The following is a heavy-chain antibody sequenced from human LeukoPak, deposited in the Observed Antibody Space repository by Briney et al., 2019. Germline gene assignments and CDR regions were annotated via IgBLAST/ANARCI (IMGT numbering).Heavy chain of an antibody. J-gene: IGHJ4*02. CDR2: IYSGGST. D-gene: IGHD3-16*01. V-gene: IGHV3-53*04. CDR3: ARARGGGPYGYFDY. CDR1: GFTVSSSY. Sequence: GGSLRLSCAASGFTVSSSYMSWVRQAPGKGLEWVSVIYSGGSTYYADSVKGRFTISRHNSKNTLYLQMNSLRAEDTAVYYCARARGGGPYGYFDYWGQGTLVTVSS.